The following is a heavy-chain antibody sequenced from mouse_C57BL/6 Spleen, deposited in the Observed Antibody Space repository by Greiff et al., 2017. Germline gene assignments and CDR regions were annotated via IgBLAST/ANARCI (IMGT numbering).Heavy chain of an antibody. J-gene: IGHJ4*01. CDR3: ARRSGTDYYAMDY. CDR1: GYTFTSYW. CDR2: IDPSDSET. V-gene: IGHV1-52*01. D-gene: IGHD4-1*01. Sequence: QVQLQQSGAELVRPGSSVKLSCKASGYTFTSYWMHWVKQRPIQGLEWIGNIDPSDSETHYNQKFKDKATLTVDKSSSTAYMQLSSLTSEDSAVYYGARRSGTDYYAMDYWGQGTSVTVSS.